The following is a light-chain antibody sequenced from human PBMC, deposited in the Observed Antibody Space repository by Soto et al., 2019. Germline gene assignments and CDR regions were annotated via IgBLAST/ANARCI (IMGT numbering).Light chain of an antibody. CDR2: AAA. J-gene: IGKJ1*01. CDR1: QSISSW. Sequence: DIQMTQSPSSVSASVGDRVTITCRASQSISSWLAWYQQKPGKAPKLLIYAAATLASGVPARFSGIGSWTHFTLPNSSLQPEDFGTYYCQRANSSPRTFGQGTKVDIK. V-gene: IGKV1-12*01. CDR3: QRANSSPRT.